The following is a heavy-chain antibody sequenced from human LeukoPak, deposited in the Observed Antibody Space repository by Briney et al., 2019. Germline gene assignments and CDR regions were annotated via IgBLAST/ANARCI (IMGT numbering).Heavy chain of an antibody. J-gene: IGHJ4*02. V-gene: IGHV1-2*02. D-gene: IGHD6-19*01. CDR2: INPNSGGT. CDR1: GYTFTSHY. CDR3: ARDGAVAGTAYPEY. Sequence: ASVKVSCKASGYTFTSHYMHWVRQAPGQGLEWMGWINPNSGGTNYAQKFQGRVTMTRDTSISTAYMELSRLTSDDAAVYYCARDGAVAGTAYPEYWGQGTLVTVSS.